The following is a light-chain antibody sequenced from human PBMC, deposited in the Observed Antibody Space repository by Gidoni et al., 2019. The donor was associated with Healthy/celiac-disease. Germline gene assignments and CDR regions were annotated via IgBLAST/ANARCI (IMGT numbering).Light chain of an antibody. V-gene: IGKV2-24*01. J-gene: IGKJ5*01. CDR3: MQATRFPPIT. Sequence: EIVLTQTPLPTPVTLGQPASISCRSSQSLVHSDGITYLRWLQQRPGQPPRLLIYKISNRFPGVPDRFSGSGAGTDFTLKISRVEAEDVGVYYCMQATRFPPITFGQGTRLEIK. CDR1: QSLVHSDGITY. CDR2: KIS.